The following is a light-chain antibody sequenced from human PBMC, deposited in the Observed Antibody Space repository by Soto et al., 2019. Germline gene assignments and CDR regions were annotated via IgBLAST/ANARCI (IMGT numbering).Light chain of an antibody. CDR2: DVS. Sequence: QSVLTQPASVSGSPGQSITISCTGTSSDVGGYNYVSWYQHHPGKAPKLMIYDVSTRPSGVSNRFSGSKSGNTASLTISGLQAEDEADYYCSSFTSNNTRVFGTGTKSPS. J-gene: IGLJ1*01. CDR3: SSFTSNNTRV. CDR1: SSDVGGYNY. V-gene: IGLV2-14*03.